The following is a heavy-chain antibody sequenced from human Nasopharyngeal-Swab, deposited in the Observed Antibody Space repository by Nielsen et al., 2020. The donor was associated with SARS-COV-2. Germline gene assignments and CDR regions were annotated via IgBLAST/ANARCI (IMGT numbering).Heavy chain of an antibody. CDR2: ISSSGDRV. J-gene: IGHJ4*02. D-gene: IGHD2-15*01. CDR1: GFSFSGYA. CDR3: AREGSGGLFDS. V-gene: IGHV3-64*01. Sequence: GESLKISCAAAAGFSFSGYAMHWVRQAPGKGLEYVSGISSSGDRVDYATSVSGRFTFSRDNSKNTLYLQMDGLRTEDTAVYFCAREGSGGLFDSWGQGTLVTVSP.